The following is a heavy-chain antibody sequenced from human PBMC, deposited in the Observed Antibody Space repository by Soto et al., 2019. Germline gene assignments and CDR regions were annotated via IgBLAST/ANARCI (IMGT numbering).Heavy chain of an antibody. D-gene: IGHD6-13*01. CDR2: IYYSGST. CDR1: GGSISSSSFH. V-gene: IGHV4-39*01. CDR3: ARRERAAGTDWWFDP. Sequence: QLQLQESGPGLVKPSETLSLTCTVSGGSISSSSFHWGWIRQPPGKGLEWIGSIYYSGSTYYSPSLKGRGALAVHTSNTPFTLRLSSVTAADAAVYYCARRERAAGTDWWFDPWGQGSLVTVPS. J-gene: IGHJ5*02.